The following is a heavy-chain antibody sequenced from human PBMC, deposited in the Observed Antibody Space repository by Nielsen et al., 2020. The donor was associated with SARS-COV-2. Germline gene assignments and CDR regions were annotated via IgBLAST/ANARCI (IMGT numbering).Heavy chain of an antibody. CDR3: AREATAYYYYMDV. CDR2: IKQDGSEK. J-gene: IGHJ6*03. V-gene: IGHV3-7*01. Sequence: GGSLRLSCAASGFTFSSYWMSWVRQAPGKGLEWVANIKQDGSEKYYADSVKGRFTISRDNSKNTLYLQMNSLRAEDTAVYYCAREATAYYYYMDVWGKGTTVTVSS. CDR1: GFTFSSYW.